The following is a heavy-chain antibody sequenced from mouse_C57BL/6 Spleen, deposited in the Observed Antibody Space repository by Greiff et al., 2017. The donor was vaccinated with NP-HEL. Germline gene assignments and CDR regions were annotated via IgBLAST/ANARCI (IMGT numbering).Heavy chain of an antibody. CDR2: ISSGSSTI. V-gene: IGHV5-17*01. D-gene: IGHD2-3*01. Sequence: EVKVVESGGGLVKPGGSLKLSCAASGFTFSDYGMHWVRQAPEKGLEWVAYISSGSSTIYYADTVKGRFTISRDNAKNTLFLQMTSLRSEDTAMYYCARSGWLLAWFAYWGQGTLVTVSA. CDR3: ARSGWLLAWFAY. CDR1: GFTFSDYG. J-gene: IGHJ3*01.